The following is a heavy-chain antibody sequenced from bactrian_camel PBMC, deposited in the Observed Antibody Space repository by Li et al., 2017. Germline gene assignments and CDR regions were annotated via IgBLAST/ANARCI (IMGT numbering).Heavy chain of an antibody. CDR3: ATDGPGGGAWYIDY. Sequence: VQLVESGGGLVQPGGSLRLACAASGFTFTKYHMTWVRQAPGKGLEWVSHISAGGRTYYADSVKGRFTISRDNAKNTVYLQMTSLKTEDTAVYYCATDGPGGGAWYIDYWGQGTQVTVS. V-gene: IGHV3S40*01. CDR2: ISAGGRT. D-gene: IGHD6*01. J-gene: IGHJ4*01. CDR1: GFTFTKYH.